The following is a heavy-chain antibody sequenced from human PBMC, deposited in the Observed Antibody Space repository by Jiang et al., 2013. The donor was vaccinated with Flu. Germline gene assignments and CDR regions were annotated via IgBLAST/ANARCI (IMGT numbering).Heavy chain of an antibody. V-gene: IGHV3-30-3*01. D-gene: IGHD3-10*01. CDR2: ISYDGSDK. CDR3: AREDASASPHYGMDA. J-gene: IGHJ6*02. Sequence: VQLVESGGGVVQPGRSLRLSCAASGFTFRSSAMHWVRQPPGKGLEWVALISYDGSDKYYADSVKGRFTISRDNSKNTLHLQMSSLRPEGTAIYYCAREDASASPHYGMDAVGPRDTVTVSS. CDR1: GFTFRSSA.